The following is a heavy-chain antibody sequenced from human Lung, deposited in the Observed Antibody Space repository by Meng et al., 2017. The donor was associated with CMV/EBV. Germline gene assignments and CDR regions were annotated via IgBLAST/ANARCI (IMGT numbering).Heavy chain of an antibody. CDR3: ARDSGELYGTGSYYSYSLDF. D-gene: IGHD1-26*01. CDR1: GFTFSNYG. Sequence: GESLKISCAASGFTFSNYGMNWVRQAPGKGLERLSSISSSSSFKDYADSVKGRFTISRDNAKNSLYLQMNNLRAEDTAVYYCARDSGELYGTGSYYSYSLDFWGQGTMVTVSS. J-gene: IGHJ4*02. V-gene: IGHV3-21*01. CDR2: ISSSSSFK.